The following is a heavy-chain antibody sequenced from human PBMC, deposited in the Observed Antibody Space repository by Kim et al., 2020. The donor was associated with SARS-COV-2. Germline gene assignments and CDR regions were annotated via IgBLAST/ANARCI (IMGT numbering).Heavy chain of an antibody. D-gene: IGHD4-17*01. CDR3: ARVAYGDNGPTDY. J-gene: IGHJ4*02. V-gene: IGHV1-3*01. Sequence: SPQFQGRATITKDTSASKAYMELSSLRSEDTAVYYCARVAYGDNGPTDYWGQGTLVTVPS.